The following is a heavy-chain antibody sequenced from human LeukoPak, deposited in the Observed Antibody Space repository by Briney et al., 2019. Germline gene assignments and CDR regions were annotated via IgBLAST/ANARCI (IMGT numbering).Heavy chain of an antibody. J-gene: IGHJ5*02. CDR3: ARKRVTMVRGVHTSNWFDP. V-gene: IGHV7-4-1*02. CDR1: GYTFTSYA. Sequence: ASVKVSCKASGYTFTSYAMNWVRQAPGQGLEWMGWINTNTGNPTYAQGFTGRFVSSLDTSVSTAYLQISSLKAEDTAVYYCARKRVTMVRGVHTSNWFDPWGQGTLVTVSS. CDR2: INTNTGNP. D-gene: IGHD3-10*01.